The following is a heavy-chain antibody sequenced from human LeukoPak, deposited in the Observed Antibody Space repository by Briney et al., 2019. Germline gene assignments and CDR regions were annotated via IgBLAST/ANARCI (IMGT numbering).Heavy chain of an antibody. CDR2: VDPSESYA. Sequence: PGGSLQISSKASGYSFTSYWINWGRRMPGKGVELMGRVDPSESYANSSPSFHGHVTISTDKSIRTAYLQWSSLEASDTAMYFCARQGSNYFDPWGQRTLVTVSS. CDR1: GYSFTSYW. CDR3: ARQGSNYFDP. J-gene: IGHJ5*02. V-gene: IGHV5-10-1*01.